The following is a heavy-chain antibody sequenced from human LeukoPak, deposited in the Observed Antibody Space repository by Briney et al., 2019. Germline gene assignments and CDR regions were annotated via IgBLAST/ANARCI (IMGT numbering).Heavy chain of an antibody. J-gene: IGHJ6*03. V-gene: IGHV3-21*01. CDR2: ISSSSSYI. D-gene: IGHD5/OR15-5a*01. CDR3: ARDRLPWGYYYMDV. CDR1: GFTFSNYN. Sequence: PGGSLRLSCAVSGFTFSNYNMNWVRQAPGKGLEWVSFISSSSSYIYYADSVKGRFTISRDNSKNTLYLQMNSLRAEDTAVYYCARDRLPWGYYYMDVWGKGTTVTVSS.